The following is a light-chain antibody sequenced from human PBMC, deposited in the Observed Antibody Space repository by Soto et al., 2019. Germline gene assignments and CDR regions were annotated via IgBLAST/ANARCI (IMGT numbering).Light chain of an antibody. V-gene: IGKV1-5*01. Sequence: DIQMTQSPSTLSASVGDRVTITCRASQSISSWLAWYQQKPGKAPKLLIYDASSLESGVPSRFSGSGSGTEFALTISSLQPDDFATYYCQQYNSYPTFRQGTKVEIK. CDR3: QQYNSYPT. J-gene: IGKJ1*01. CDR2: DAS. CDR1: QSISSW.